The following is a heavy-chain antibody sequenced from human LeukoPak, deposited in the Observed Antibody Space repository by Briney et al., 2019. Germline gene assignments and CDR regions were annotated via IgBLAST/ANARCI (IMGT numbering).Heavy chain of an antibody. CDR3: ARRGIAAAGYDY. V-gene: IGHV4-59*08. D-gene: IGHD6-13*01. CDR1: GGSISSYY. CDR2: IYYSGST. Sequence: PSETLSPTCTVSGGSISSYYWSWIRQPPGKGLEWIGYIYYSGSTNYNPSLKSRVTISVDTSKNQFSLKLSSVTAADTAVYYCARRGIAAAGYDYWGQGTLVTVSS. J-gene: IGHJ4*02.